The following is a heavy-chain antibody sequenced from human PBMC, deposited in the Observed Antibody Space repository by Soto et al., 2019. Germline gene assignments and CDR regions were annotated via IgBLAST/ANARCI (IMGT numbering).Heavy chain of an antibody. V-gene: IGHV3-30*18. J-gene: IGHJ4*02. CDR1: GFTFSSYG. Sequence: PGGSLRLSCAASGFTFSSYGMHWVRQAPGKGLEWVAVISYDGSNKYYADSVKGRFTISRDNSKNTLYLQMNSLRAEDTAVYYCAKDAYDYGDYGHFDYWDQGTLVTVSS. CDR2: ISYDGSNK. D-gene: IGHD4-17*01. CDR3: AKDAYDYGDYGHFDY.